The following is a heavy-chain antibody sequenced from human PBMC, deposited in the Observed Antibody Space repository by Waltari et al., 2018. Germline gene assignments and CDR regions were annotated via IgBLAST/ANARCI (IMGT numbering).Heavy chain of an antibody. Sequence: QVQLQQWGAGLLKPSETLSLTCAVYGGSFSGYYWSWVSKPPGKGLEWIGEINHSGSTNYNPSLKSRVTISVDTSKNQFSLKLSSVTAADTAVYYCARTVSRYYYDSSGDNPDYWGQGTLVTVSS. CDR3: ARTVSRYYYDSSGDNPDY. CDR1: GGSFSGYY. J-gene: IGHJ4*02. CDR2: INHSGST. V-gene: IGHV4-34*01. D-gene: IGHD3-22*01.